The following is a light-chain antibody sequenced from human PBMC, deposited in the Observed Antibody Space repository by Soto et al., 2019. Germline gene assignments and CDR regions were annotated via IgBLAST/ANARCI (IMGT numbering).Light chain of an antibody. CDR3: QQTYSIPRM. CDR1: QNITTF. Sequence: DIQMAQSPPSLSASVGDRVTISCRASQNITTFLNWYQQEPGKAPKLLIYSASSLQSGVPSRFSGSGSGTDFTLTITSLQPEDFSTYYCQQTYSIPRMFCQGTKVDFK. V-gene: IGKV1-39*01. CDR2: SAS. J-gene: IGKJ1*01.